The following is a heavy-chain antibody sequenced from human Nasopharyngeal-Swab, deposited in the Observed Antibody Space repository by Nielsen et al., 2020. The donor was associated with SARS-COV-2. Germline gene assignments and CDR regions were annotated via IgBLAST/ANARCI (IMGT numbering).Heavy chain of an antibody. Sequence: GGSLRLSCAASGLTFSDYYMSWIRQAPGKGLEWVSYISSSSYTDYADSVKGRFTISRDNAKNSLYLQMDNLRAEDTAVYYCARSTSSSWYRPLDYWGQGTLV. CDR2: ISSSSYT. CDR1: GLTFSDYY. J-gene: IGHJ4*02. V-gene: IGHV3-11*03. CDR3: ARSTSSSWYRPLDY. D-gene: IGHD6-13*01.